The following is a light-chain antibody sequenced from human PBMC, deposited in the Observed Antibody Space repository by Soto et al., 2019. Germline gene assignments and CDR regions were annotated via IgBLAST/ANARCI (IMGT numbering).Light chain of an antibody. Sequence: SVLTQPPSASGTPGQRVTISCSGSSSNIGSNYVYWYQQLPGTAPKLLIYRNNQRSSGVPDRFSGSKSGTSASLAISVLRSEDEADYYCAAWDDSLSGPVLGGGIKLPVL. CDR3: AAWDDSLSGPV. CDR1: SSNIGSNY. CDR2: RNN. J-gene: IGLJ2*01. V-gene: IGLV1-47*01.